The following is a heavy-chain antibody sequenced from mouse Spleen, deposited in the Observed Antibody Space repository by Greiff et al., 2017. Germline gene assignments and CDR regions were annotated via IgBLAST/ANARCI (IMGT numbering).Heavy chain of an antibody. CDR1: GFNIKDYY. Sequence: SGAELVKPGASVKLSCTASGFNIKDYYMHWVKQRTEQGLEWIGRIDPEDGETKYAPKFQGKATITADTSSNTAYLQLSSLTSEDTAVYYCARLDYYGSSSPYYYAMDYWGQGTSVTVSS. CDR2: IDPEDGET. J-gene: IGHJ4*01. V-gene: IGHV14-2*01. D-gene: IGHD1-1*01. CDR3: ARLDYYGSSSPYYYAMDY.